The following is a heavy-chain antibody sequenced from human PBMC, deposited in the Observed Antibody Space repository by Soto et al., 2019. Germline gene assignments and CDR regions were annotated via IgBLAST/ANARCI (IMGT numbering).Heavy chain of an antibody. D-gene: IGHD2-15*01. J-gene: IGHJ6*02. CDR2: IDPSDSYT. CDR3: ARPYCSAGSCYLYGMDV. V-gene: IGHV5-10-1*03. Sequence: EVQLVQSGAEVKKPGESLRISCKGSGYSFTSYWITWVRQVPGKGLEWMGTIDPSDSYTNYSPSFQGHVTISTDTSSGAAYLQWSSLKASDTATYYCARPYCSAGSCYLYGMDVWGQGTTVTVSS. CDR1: GYSFTSYW.